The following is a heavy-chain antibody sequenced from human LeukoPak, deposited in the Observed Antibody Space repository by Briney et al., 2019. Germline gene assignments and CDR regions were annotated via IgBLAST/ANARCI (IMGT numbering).Heavy chain of an antibody. J-gene: IGHJ6*03. D-gene: IGHD1-1*01. CDR2: VDHYGST. CDR1: GESLSGGY. CDR3: ARGPPRGKYYYMDV. V-gene: IGHV4-34*01. Sequence: SETLSLTCAVYGESLSGGYWSWIRQPPGKGLEWIGEVDHYGSTNNNPSLKSRVTISVDTSKNQFSLRLYSVTAADTAVYYCARGPPRGKYYYMDVWGKGTTVTVSS.